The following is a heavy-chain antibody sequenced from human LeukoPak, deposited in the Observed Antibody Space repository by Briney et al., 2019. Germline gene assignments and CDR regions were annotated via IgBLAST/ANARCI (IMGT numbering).Heavy chain of an antibody. CDR3: ARETVEGFGDN. CDR1: GYTFTGYY. CDR2: INPKSGNT. V-gene: IGHV1-2*02. J-gene: IGHJ4*02. D-gene: IGHD3-10*01. Sequence: GASVKVSCKTSGYTFTGYYMHWVRQAPGQGLEWMGWINPKSGNTNYAQKFQGRVTMTRDTSISTAYMALSRVKSDDTAVYYCARETVEGFGDNWGRGPRVTVSS.